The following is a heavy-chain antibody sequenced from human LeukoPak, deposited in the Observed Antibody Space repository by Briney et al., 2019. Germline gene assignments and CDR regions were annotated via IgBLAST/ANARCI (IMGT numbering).Heavy chain of an antibody. V-gene: IGHV3-48*04. CDR1: GFTFSSYS. D-gene: IGHD1-26*01. CDR3: ARSWEPADFDY. Sequence: GGSLRLSCAASGFTFSSYSMNWVRQAPGKGLEWVSYISSSSSIIFYADSVKGRFTISRDNAKNSLYLQMNSLRAEDTAVYYCARSWEPADFDYWGQGTLVTVSS. CDR2: ISSSSSII. J-gene: IGHJ4*02.